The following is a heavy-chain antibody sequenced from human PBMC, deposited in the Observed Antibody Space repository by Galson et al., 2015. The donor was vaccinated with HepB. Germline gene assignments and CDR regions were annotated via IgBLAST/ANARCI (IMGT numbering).Heavy chain of an antibody. Sequence: SVKVSCKASGYTFTSYGISWVRQAPGQGLEWMGWISAYNGNTNYAQKFQGRVTMTTDTSTSAAYMELRSLRSDGTAVYYCARGTVTTSDSIYYYFYGMDVWGQGTTVTVSS. CDR3: ARGTVTTSDSIYYYFYGMDV. V-gene: IGHV1-18*04. CDR1: GYTFTSYG. D-gene: IGHD4-17*01. J-gene: IGHJ6*02. CDR2: ISAYNGNT.